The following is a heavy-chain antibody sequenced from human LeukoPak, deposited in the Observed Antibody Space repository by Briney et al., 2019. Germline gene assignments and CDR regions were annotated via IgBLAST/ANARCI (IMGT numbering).Heavy chain of an antibody. J-gene: IGHJ4*02. Sequence: ASVKVSCKASGYTFTGYYMHWVRQAPGQGLEWMGRINPNSGGTNYAQKFQGRVTMTRDTSISTAYMELSRLRSDDTAVYYCARDRGAGYNPIDYWGQGTLVTVSS. CDR2: INPNSGGT. V-gene: IGHV1-2*06. CDR1: GYTFTGYY. CDR3: ARDRGAGYNPIDY. D-gene: IGHD5-24*01.